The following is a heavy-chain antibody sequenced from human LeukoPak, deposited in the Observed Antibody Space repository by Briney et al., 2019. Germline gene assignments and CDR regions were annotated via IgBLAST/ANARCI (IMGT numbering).Heavy chain of an antibody. V-gene: IGHV1-8*03. CDR2: INPNSGNT. J-gene: IGHJ4*02. D-gene: IGHD2-2*01. Sequence: ASVKVSCKASGYTFTGYYMHWVRQAPGQGLEWMGWINPNSGNTGYAQKSQGRVTITTNTSISTAYMELSSLRSEDTAVFYCARDVGEYCSSTNCYASHYWGQGTLVTVSS. CDR3: ARDVGEYCSSTNCYASHY. CDR1: GYTFTGYY.